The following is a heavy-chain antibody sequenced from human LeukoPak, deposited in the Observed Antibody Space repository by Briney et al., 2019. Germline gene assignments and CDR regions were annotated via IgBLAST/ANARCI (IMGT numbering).Heavy chain of an antibody. V-gene: IGHV3-66*01. CDR1: GFTVSSNY. D-gene: IGHD6-13*01. CDR3: ARGGSSWYVHFDY. CDR2: IYGGGST. J-gene: IGHJ4*02. Sequence: GGSLRLSCAASGFTVSSNYMSWVRQAPGKGLEWVSVIYGGGSTYYADSVKGRFAISRDNSKNTLFLHMNSLRAEDTAVYYCARGGSSWYVHFDYWGQGTLVTVSS.